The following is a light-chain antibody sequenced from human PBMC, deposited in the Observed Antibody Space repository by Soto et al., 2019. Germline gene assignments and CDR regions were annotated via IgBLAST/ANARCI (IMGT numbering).Light chain of an antibody. Sequence: EIVLTQSPGTLSLSPGERATLSCRASQSVRNNYLAWCQQKPGQPPRLLIYAASSRATGIPDRFSGSGSGTDFTLTINRLEPEDFAVYYCQHYGNSPTTFGQGTRLEIK. J-gene: IGKJ2*01. CDR2: AAS. CDR1: QSVRNNY. V-gene: IGKV3-20*01. CDR3: QHYGNSPTT.